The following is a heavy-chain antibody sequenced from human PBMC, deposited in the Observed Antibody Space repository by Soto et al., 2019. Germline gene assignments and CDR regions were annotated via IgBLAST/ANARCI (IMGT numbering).Heavy chain of an antibody. CDR1: GRTIRSPDW. V-gene: IGHV4-4*01. D-gene: IGHD6-19*01. Sequence: PETLSMTCGFSGRTIRSPDWWTWVRHPPGKGLEWIGEIFQSGSTNYTPSLESRVTISVDKSKNQFSLKLTSVTAADTAVYFCARGRGRYSSGWSWFDPWGQGILVTVYS. CDR3: ARGRGRYSSGWSWFDP. CDR2: IFQSGST. J-gene: IGHJ5*02.